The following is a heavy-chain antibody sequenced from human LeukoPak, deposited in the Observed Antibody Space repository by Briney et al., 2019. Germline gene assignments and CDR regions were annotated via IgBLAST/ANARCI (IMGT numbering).Heavy chain of an antibody. J-gene: IGHJ4*02. CDR2: ISHSGST. D-gene: IGHD6-19*01. V-gene: IGHV4-59*08. CDR1: GGSINSYY. Sequence: SSETLSLTCTVYGGSINSYYWNWIRQTPGKGLEWIGYISHSGSTSYNPSLKSRVTISIDTSKSQFSLKLRSVTAADTAVYYCARQAVDGPHFDYWGQGTLVTVSS. CDR3: ARQAVDGPHFDY.